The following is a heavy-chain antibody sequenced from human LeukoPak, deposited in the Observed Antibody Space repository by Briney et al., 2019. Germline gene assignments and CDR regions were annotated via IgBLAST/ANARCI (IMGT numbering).Heavy chain of an antibody. CDR2: IIPIFGTA. CDR1: GCTFSSYA. Sequence: ASVKVSCKASGCTFSSYAISWVRQAPGQGLEWMGGIIPIFGTANYAQKFQGRVTITTDESTSTAYMELSSLRSEDTAVYYCARDTDGDGYNSENDAFDIWGQGTMVTVSS. V-gene: IGHV1-69*05. D-gene: IGHD5-24*01. CDR3: ARDTDGDGYNSENDAFDI. J-gene: IGHJ3*02.